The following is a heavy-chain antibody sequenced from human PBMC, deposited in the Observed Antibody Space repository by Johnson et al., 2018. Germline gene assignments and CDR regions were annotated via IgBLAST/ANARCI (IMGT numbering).Heavy chain of an antibody. CDR3: ARACGDCYPDDAFDI. CDR2: IIPLFGTA. V-gene: IGHV1-69*01. J-gene: IGHJ3*02. D-gene: IGHD2-21*02. CDR1: GGTFSSYA. Sequence: QVQLVQSGSEVKKPGSSVKVACTASGGTFSSYAISWVRQAPGQGLEWMGGIIPLFGTANYAQKFQGRVPITADESTSTAYMELSSLRSEDTAVYYCARACGDCYPDDAFDIWGQGTMVTVSS.